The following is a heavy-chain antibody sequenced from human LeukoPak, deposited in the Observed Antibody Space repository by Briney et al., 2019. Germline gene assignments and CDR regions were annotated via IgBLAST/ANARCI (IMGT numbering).Heavy chain of an antibody. J-gene: IGHJ6*03. CDR2: INPNSGGT. D-gene: IGHD2-2*01. V-gene: IGHV1-2*02. Sequence: ASVKVSCKASGYTFTGYYMHWVRQAPGQGLEWMGWINPNSGGTNYAQKFQGRVTMTRDTSISTAYMELSRLRSDDTAVYYCARDRNHIVVVPAATVYYYYYYMDVWGKGTTVTISS. CDR3: ARDRNHIVVVPAATVYYYYYYMDV. CDR1: GYTFTGYY.